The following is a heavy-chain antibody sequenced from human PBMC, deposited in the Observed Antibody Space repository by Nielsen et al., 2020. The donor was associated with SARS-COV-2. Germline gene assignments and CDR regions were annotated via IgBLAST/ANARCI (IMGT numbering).Heavy chain of an antibody. CDR1: GASVSSYH. CDR2: IDYSGSA. Sequence: SETLSLTCTVSGASVSSYHWSWIRQPPGKGLEWIGYIDYSGSANYNPSLKGRVTMSKDRSKNQFSLEMKSVTAADTAVYYCARDGRIGYGVYLDYWGQGTPVTVSS. CDR3: ARDGRIGYGVYLDY. D-gene: IGHD5-12*01. V-gene: IGHV4-59*02. J-gene: IGHJ4*02.